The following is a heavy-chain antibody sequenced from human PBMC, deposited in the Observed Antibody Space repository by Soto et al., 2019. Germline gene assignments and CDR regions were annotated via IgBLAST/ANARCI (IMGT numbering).Heavy chain of an antibody. J-gene: IGHJ6*02. CDR3: AGTTYYYYGMDV. Sequence: LRLSCAASGFTFSGYSMNWVRQAPGKGLEWVSYISSSSSTIYYADSVKGRFTISRDNAKNSLYLQMNSLRDEDTAVYYCAGTTYYYYGMDVWGQGTTVTVSS. CDR1: GFTFSGYS. D-gene: IGHD1-1*01. CDR2: ISSSSSTI. V-gene: IGHV3-48*02.